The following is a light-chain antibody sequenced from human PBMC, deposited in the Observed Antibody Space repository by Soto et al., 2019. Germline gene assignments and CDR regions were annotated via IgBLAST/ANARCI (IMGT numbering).Light chain of an antibody. Sequence: EIVLTQSPGTLSLSPGESATLSCRASQSVSSSSYLAWYQQKPGQAPRLLIYGASSRATGIPDRFSGSGSGTDFTLTISRLEPEDFAVYYCHQYGSSPSYTFGQGTKLEIK. J-gene: IGKJ2*01. CDR3: HQYGSSPSYT. CDR1: QSVSSSSY. CDR2: GAS. V-gene: IGKV3-20*01.